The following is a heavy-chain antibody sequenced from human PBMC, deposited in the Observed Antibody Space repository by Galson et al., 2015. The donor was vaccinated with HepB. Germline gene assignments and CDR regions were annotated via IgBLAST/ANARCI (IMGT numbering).Heavy chain of an antibody. V-gene: IGHV3-23*01. CDR2: ISCDGGVT. D-gene: IGHD3-16*01. Sequence: SLRLSCAASGFTFTRYAITWVRQAPGKGLEYISSISCDGGVTYYADSVKGRFTISRDNSKNTVYLQVNSLRAEDTAVYFCAKVAILGATPHYFDYWGQGNLVTVSS. J-gene: IGHJ4*02. CDR1: GFTFTRYA. CDR3: AKVAILGATPHYFDY.